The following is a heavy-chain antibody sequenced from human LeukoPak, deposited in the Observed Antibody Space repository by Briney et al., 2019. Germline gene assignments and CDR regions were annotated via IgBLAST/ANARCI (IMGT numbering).Heavy chain of an antibody. CDR3: ARELKRSYYYYIDV. V-gene: IGHV4-61*08. Sequence: SETLSLTCTVSGGSISSGDYYWSWIRQPPGKGLEWIGYIYYSGSTNYNPSLKSRVTISVDTSKNQFSLKLSSVTAADTAVYYCARELKRSYYYYIDVWGKGTTVTVSS. CDR1: GGSISSGDYY. J-gene: IGHJ6*03. CDR2: IYYSGST.